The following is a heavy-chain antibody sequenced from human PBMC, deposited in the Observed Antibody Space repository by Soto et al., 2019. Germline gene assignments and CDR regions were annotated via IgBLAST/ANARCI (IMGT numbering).Heavy chain of an antibody. CDR1: GFTFSSYV. D-gene: IGHD6-6*01. Sequence: GGSLRLSCAASGFTFSSYVMSWVRQAPGKGLEWVSAITGSGTDTYYADSVRGRFTISRDHSKNTLYLQMSSLRAEDSALYFCAKGSASGRPYYFDYWGQGTLVTVS. V-gene: IGHV3-23*01. J-gene: IGHJ4*02. CDR2: ITGSGTDT. CDR3: AKGSASGRPYYFDY.